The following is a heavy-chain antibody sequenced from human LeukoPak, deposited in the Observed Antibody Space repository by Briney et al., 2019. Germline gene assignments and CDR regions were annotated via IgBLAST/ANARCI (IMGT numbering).Heavy chain of an antibody. V-gene: IGHV4-59*02. CDR2: IYHSGST. CDR3: ARESYSYEVLTGYQRATWFDP. J-gene: IGHJ5*02. Sequence: SETLSLTCTVSTGSVSSYYWSWIRQPPGKALEWIGFIYHSGSTNYNPSLTSRVTISTDTSKNQFSLKLSSVTAADTAIYYCARESYSYEVLTGYQRATWFDPWGQGTLVTVSS. D-gene: IGHD3-9*01. CDR1: TGSVSSYY.